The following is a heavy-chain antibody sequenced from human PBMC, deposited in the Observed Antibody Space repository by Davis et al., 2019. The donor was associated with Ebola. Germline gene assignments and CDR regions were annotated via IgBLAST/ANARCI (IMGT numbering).Heavy chain of an antibody. V-gene: IGHV3-74*01. CDR2: INSDGSST. CDR1: GFTFRSYW. J-gene: IGHJ6*02. CDR3: ARASSPDYDFWSGTGGYGMDV. D-gene: IGHD3-3*01. Sequence: HTGGSLRLSCATSGFTFRSYWMHWVRHAPGKGLVWVSRINSDGSSTSYADSVKGRLTISRDNAKNTLYLQMNSLRAEDTAVYYCARASSPDYDFWSGTGGYGMDVWGQGTTVTVSS.